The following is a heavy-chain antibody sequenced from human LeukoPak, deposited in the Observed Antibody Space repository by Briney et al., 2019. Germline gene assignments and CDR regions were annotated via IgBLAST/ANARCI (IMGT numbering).Heavy chain of an antibody. Sequence: GGSLRLSCAASGVTFSGYWMSWGRQAPGKGLEWVANIKKDGSEKYFMDSVKGRFTISRDNAKNSLYLQMNSLRVEDTAVYYCARDGSSFDYWGQGTLVTVSS. CDR1: GVTFSGYW. CDR2: IKKDGSEK. D-gene: IGHD2-15*01. J-gene: IGHJ4*02. CDR3: ARDGSSFDY. V-gene: IGHV3-7*01.